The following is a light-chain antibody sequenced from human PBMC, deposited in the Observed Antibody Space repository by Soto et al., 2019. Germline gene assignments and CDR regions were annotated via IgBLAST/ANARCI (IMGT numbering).Light chain of an antibody. CDR3: SSFTTSSTFV. J-gene: IGLJ1*01. V-gene: IGLV2-14*01. CDR1: SSDVGGYNY. Sequence: QSALTQPASVSGSPGQSITISCTGTSSDVGGYNYVSWYQQHPDKVPKLLIYEVNNRPSGVSNRFSGSKSGNTASLTISGLQAEDEADYYCSSFTTSSTFVFGTGTKVTVL. CDR2: EVN.